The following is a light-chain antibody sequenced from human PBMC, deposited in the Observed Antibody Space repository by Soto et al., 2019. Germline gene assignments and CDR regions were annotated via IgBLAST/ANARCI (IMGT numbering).Light chain of an antibody. Sequence: EIVLTQSPGTLSLSPGERATLSCRASQSVSSSYLAWYQQKPGQAPRLLIYGVSTRATGIPDRFSGSGSGTDFTLTISRLEPEDFAVYYCQQYGGSWTFGQGTKVEIK. CDR1: QSVSSSY. J-gene: IGKJ1*01. CDR3: QQYGGSWT. V-gene: IGKV3-20*01. CDR2: GVS.